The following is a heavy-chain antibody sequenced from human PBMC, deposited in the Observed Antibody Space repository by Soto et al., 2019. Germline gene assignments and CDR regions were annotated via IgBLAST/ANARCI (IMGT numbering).Heavy chain of an antibody. V-gene: IGHV4-39*01. D-gene: IGHD2-2*01. CDR2: RYYSGST. Sequence: QLQLQESGPRLVKPSETLSLTCSVSGGSISSSSNSWGSLRQPPGKGLEWIGARYYSGSTHYNPSPESRVAISAAAPNDQLSRWLSAVTGADPAVYYCGRQPGHCGSTTCCGYYSVDVWGDGTTVTVS. J-gene: IGHJ6*02. CDR1: GGSISSSSNS. CDR3: GRQPGHCGSTTCCGYYSVDV.